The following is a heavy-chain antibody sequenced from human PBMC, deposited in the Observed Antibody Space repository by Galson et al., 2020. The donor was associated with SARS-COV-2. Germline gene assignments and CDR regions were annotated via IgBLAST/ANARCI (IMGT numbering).Heavy chain of an antibody. CDR3: STVLAS. V-gene: IGHV3-74*01. CDR2: INSDGRAT. Sequence: GGSLRLSCAASGFTFSTYWMHWVRQAPGKGLVWVARINSDGRATNYADSVKGRFTISRDNANNTLYLQMNSLRAGDTAVYYCSTVLASWGRGTLVTVSA. CDR1: GFTFSTYW. J-gene: IGHJ4*02.